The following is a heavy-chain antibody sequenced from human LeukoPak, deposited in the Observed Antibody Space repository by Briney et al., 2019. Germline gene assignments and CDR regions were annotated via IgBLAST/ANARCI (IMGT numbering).Heavy chain of an antibody. V-gene: IGHV1-8*02. CDR1: GYTFTSYG. CDR3: ARGGYSSSRDAFDI. D-gene: IGHD6-13*01. CDR2: INPNSGGT. J-gene: IGHJ3*02. Sequence: EASVKVSCKASGYTFTSYGISWVRQAPGQGLEWMGWINPNSGGTSYAQKFQGRATMTRDTSTSTVYMELSSLRSEDTALYYCARGGYSSSRDAFDIWGQGTMVTVSS.